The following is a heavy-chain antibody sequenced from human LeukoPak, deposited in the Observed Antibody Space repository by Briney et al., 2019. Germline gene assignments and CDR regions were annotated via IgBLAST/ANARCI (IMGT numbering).Heavy chain of an antibody. J-gene: IGHJ3*02. CDR2: IYPGDSDT. CDR3: ARSWGDSSGWYDAFDI. D-gene: IGHD6-19*01. CDR1: GYSFTSYW. Sequence: GESLKISCKASGYSFTSYWIGWVRQMPGKGLEWMGIIYPGDSDTRYSPSFQGQVTISADKSISTAYLQWSSLKASDTAMYYCARSWGDSSGWYDAFDIWGQGTMVTVSS. V-gene: IGHV5-51*01.